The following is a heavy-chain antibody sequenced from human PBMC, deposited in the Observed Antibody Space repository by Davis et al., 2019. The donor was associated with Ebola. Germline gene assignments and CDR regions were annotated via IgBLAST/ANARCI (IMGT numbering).Heavy chain of an antibody. J-gene: IGHJ6*02. D-gene: IGHD3-10*01. CDR3: ATRQIPVIRLYGMDV. CDR1: GFTFSTYW. CDR2: INKDGSEK. V-gene: IGHV3-7*01. Sequence: GESLKIPCVVSGFTFSTYWMSWVRQAPGKGLEWVANINKDGSEKYYVDSVKGRFTISRDNAKNSLYLQMNSLRAEDTAVYYCATRQIPVIRLYGMDVWGQGTTVTVSS.